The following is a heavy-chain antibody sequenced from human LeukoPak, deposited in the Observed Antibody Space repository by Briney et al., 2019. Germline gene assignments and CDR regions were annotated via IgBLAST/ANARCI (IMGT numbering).Heavy chain of an antibody. V-gene: IGHV4-31*03. D-gene: IGHD3-3*01. CDR3: ATTHRYDFWRSYYYYYGMDV. CDR1: GGSISSGGYY. CDR2: IYYSGST. J-gene: IGHJ6*02. Sequence: SQTLPLTCTVSGGSISSGGYYWSWIRQHPGKGLEWIGYIYYSGSTYYNPSLKSRVTISVDTSKNQFSLKLSSVTAADTAVYYCATTHRYDFWRSYYYYYGMDVWGQGTTVTVSS.